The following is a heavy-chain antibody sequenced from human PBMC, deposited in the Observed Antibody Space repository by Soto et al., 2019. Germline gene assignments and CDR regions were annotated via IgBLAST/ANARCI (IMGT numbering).Heavy chain of an antibody. CDR1: GGAFSDYA. J-gene: IGHJ6*02. CDR2: IMPIFRAP. CDR3: ASWLKGPDIGNYYYGMDV. Sequence: SVKVSCKASGGAFSDYAFSWVRQATGQGLEWLGGIMPIFRAPDYAQKFQGRVTITADEFTRTAYMEMNSLRSEDTAVYYCASWLKGPDIGNYYYGMDVWGQGTTVTVSS. D-gene: IGHD2-15*01. V-gene: IGHV1-69*13.